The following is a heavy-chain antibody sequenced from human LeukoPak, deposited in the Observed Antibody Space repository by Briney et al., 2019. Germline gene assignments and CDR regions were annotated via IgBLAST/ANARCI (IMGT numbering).Heavy chain of an antibody. D-gene: IGHD3-22*01. CDR1: GGSISSSSYY. J-gene: IGHJ4*02. CDR3: ARHAVGSSGSTNGYYFDY. CDR2: IYYSGST. V-gene: IGHV4-39*01. Sequence: PSETLSLTCTVSGGSISSSSYYWGWLRQPPGEGLEWIGSIYYSGSTYYNPSLKSRVTISVDTSKNQFSLKLSSVTAADTAVYYCARHAVGSSGSTNGYYFDYWGQGTLVTVSS.